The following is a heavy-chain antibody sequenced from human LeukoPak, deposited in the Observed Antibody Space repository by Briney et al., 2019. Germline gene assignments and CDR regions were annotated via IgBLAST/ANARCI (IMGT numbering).Heavy chain of an antibody. CDR2: IRYDGSNK. CDR1: GFTFSSYG. D-gene: IGHD3-22*01. CDR3: AKERNYYDSSGYYSVAGGPDY. V-gene: IGHV3-30*02. Sequence: SGGSLRLSCAASGFTFSSYGMHWVRQAPGKGLEWVAFIRYDGSNKYYADSVKVRFTISRDNSKNTLYLQMNSLRAEDTAVYYCAKERNYYDSSGYYSVAGGPDYWGQGTLVTVSS. J-gene: IGHJ4*02.